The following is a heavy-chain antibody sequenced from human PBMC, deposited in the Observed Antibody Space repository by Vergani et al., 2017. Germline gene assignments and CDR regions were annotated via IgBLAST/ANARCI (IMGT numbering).Heavy chain of an antibody. CDR1: GFTLSNYD. CDR2: IQFDGINQ. J-gene: IGHJ4*02. CDR3: AKHFRGWGIDY. Sequence: QVQLVESGGGVVQRGGSLRLSCATSGFTLSNYDMQWIRQGPGKGLGFVAFIQFDGINQYYADSVKGRFTLSRDFSKNTLYLQMNSLRTDDTATYYCAKHFRGWGIDYWGQGTQVIVSS. V-gene: IGHV3-30*02. D-gene: IGHD3-16*01.